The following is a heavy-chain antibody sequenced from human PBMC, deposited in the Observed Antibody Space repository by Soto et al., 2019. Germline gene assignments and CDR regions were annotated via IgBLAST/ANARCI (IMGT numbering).Heavy chain of an antibody. CDR3: ARGVLRARDAFDI. D-gene: IGHD3-10*01. V-gene: IGHV3-7*03. Sequence: GGSLRLSCAASGFTFSLYWMSWVRQAPGKGLEWVANINQDGSEKNYVDSIKGRFTISRDNAKNSLYLQMDSLRVEDTAVYYCARGVLRARDAFDIWGQGTMVTVSS. CDR2: INQDGSEK. J-gene: IGHJ3*02. CDR1: GFTFSLYW.